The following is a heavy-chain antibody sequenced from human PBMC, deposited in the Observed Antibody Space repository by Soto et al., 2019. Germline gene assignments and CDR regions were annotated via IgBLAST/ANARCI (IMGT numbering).Heavy chain of an antibody. V-gene: IGHV1-69*12. Sequence: QVQLVQSGAEVKKPGSSVKVSCKASGGTFSSYAISWVRQAPGQGLEWMGGIIPIFGTANYAQKFQGRVTITADESTSTADMELSSLRSEDTAVYYCARGPLDCISTSCYGNYYYGMDVWGQGTTVTVSS. CDR3: ARGPLDCISTSCYGNYYYGMDV. CDR1: GGTFSSYA. J-gene: IGHJ6*02. D-gene: IGHD2-2*01. CDR2: IIPIFGTA.